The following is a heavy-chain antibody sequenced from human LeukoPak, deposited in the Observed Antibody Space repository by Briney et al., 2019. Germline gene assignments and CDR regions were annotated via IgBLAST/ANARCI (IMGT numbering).Heavy chain of an antibody. D-gene: IGHD4-11*01. J-gene: IGHJ4*02. CDR3: ARDRESESDSEGDY. CDR2: IKQGGSEI. V-gene: IGHV3-7*01. CDR1: GFTFSRLW. Sequence: GSLRLSCSASGFTFSRLWMSWVRQAPGKGLEYVALIKQGGSEIFHMDSVKGRFTTSRDDATNSLYLQMNSLRVEDTALYYCARDRESESDSEGDYWGQGTLVTVSS.